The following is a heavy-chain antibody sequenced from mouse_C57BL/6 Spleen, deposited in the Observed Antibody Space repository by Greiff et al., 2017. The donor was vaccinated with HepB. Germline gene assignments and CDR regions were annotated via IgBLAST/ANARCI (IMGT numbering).Heavy chain of an antibody. J-gene: IGHJ1*03. D-gene: IGHD1-1*01. CDR3: ARDGGSGYDWYFDV. V-gene: IGHV3-5*01. Sequence: EVKVEESGPGLVKPSQSVFLTCTVTGISITTGNYRWSWIRQFPGNKLEWIGYIYYSGTITYNPSITSRTTITRDTPKNQFFLEMNSLTAEDTATYYCARDGGSGYDWYFDVWGTGTTVTVSS. CDR2: IYYSGTI. CDR1: GISITTGNYR.